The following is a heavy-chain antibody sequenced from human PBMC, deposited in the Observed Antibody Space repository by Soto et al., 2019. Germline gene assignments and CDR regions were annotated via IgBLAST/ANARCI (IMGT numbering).Heavy chain of an antibody. D-gene: IGHD3-3*01. J-gene: IGHJ3*02. CDR1: GGTFSSYA. Sequence: QVQLVQSGAEVKKPGSSVKVSCKASGGTFSSYAISWVRQAPGQGLEWMGGIIPIFGTANYAQKFQGRVTITADKATSAADMELSSLRSEDTDVYYCARGPPITIGAFDIWGQGTMVTVSS. CDR2: IIPIFGTA. CDR3: ARGPPITIGAFDI. V-gene: IGHV1-69*06.